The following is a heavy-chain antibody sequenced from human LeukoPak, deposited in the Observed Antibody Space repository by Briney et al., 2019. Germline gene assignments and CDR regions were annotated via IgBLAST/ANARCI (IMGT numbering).Heavy chain of an antibody. Sequence: GGSLRLSCVASGFTFSDYWMTRVRQAPGTGLEWVANIKQDGNEKYYVDSVKGRFTISRDNAKNSLHLQMDNLRAEDTAVYYCARPKNRENYWRAFDIWGQGTMVTVSS. V-gene: IGHV3-7*03. D-gene: IGHD1-7*01. CDR3: ARPKNRENYWRAFDI. J-gene: IGHJ3*02. CDR1: GFTFSDYW. CDR2: IKQDGNEK.